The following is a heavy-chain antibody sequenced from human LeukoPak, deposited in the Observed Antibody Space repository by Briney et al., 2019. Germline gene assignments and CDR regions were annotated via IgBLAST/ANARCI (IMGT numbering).Heavy chain of an antibody. V-gene: IGHV4-61*02. Sequence: PSQTLSLTCTVSGDSITSVGYYWICLRQPAGKGLEWIGRIYKSGGTNYNPSLKSRVTMSVDTSKNQFSLQMTSVTAADTAVYYCARDHSECRGGGCSGYFQHWGQGTLVTVSS. CDR3: ARDHSECRGGGCSGYFQH. D-gene: IGHD2-21*01. CDR1: GDSITSVGYY. J-gene: IGHJ1*01. CDR2: IYKSGGT.